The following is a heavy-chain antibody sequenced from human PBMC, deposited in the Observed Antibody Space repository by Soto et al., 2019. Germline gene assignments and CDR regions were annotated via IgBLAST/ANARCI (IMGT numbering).Heavy chain of an antibody. D-gene: IGHD3-22*01. CDR2: IVPMFGTA. Sequence: SVKVSCKASGGTLSRYALSWVRQAPGQGPEWMGGIVPMFGTANYAQKFQGRVTLTADESTNTAYMQLSSLRSEDTAVYYCARVADYDSRGYYFVFWGQGTLVTVSS. V-gene: IGHV1-69*13. CDR1: GGTLSRYA. J-gene: IGHJ4*02. CDR3: ARVADYDSRGYYFVF.